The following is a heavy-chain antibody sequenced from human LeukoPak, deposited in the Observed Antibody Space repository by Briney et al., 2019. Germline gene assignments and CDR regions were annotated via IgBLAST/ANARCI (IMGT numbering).Heavy chain of an antibody. CDR3: ARGPTNWGYDY. Sequence: ASVKVSCKASGYTFTSYDINWVRQATGQGPEWMGWMSPNSGNTGYAQKFQGRVTMTRSTSMSTAYMELSSLRSEDTAVYYCARGPTNWGYDYWGQGTLVTVSS. J-gene: IGHJ4*02. D-gene: IGHD7-27*01. V-gene: IGHV1-8*01. CDR1: GYTFTSYD. CDR2: MSPNSGNT.